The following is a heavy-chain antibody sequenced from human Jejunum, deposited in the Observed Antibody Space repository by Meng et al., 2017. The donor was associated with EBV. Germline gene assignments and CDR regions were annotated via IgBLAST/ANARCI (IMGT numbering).Heavy chain of an antibody. CDR1: GGTFSSYV. CDR2: IIPIFGRT. J-gene: IGHJ4*02. D-gene: IGHD3-22*01. V-gene: IGHV1-69*06. Sequence: QGRLGQCGAEVKKPGSSVKVSCKASGGTFSSYVINWVRQAPGQGLEWMGGIIPIFGRTNYALEFQDRVTITADKFTSTVYMEMSSLKSEDTAVYYCARDQGRDYDSSTYYTHWGRGTLVTVSS. CDR3: ARDQGRDYDSSTYYTH.